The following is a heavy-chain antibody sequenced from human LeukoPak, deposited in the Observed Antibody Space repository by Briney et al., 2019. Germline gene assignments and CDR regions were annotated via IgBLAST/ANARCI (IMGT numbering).Heavy chain of an antibody. CDR1: GGSISSGGYY. Sequence: PSETLSLTCTVSGGSISSGGYYWSWIRQPPGKGLEWIGYIYHSGSTYYNPSLKSRVTISVDRSKNQFSLKLSSVTAADTAVYYCASSPCSSTSCYYFDYWGQGTLVTVSS. V-gene: IGHV4-30-2*01. CDR3: ASSPCSSTSCYYFDY. J-gene: IGHJ4*02. CDR2: IYHSGST. D-gene: IGHD2-2*01.